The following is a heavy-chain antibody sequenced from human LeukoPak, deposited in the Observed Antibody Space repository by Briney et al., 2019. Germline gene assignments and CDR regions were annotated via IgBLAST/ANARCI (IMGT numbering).Heavy chain of an antibody. CDR2: INPSGGST. V-gene: IGHV1-46*01. Sequence: GASVKVSCKASGYTFTSYYMHWVRQAPGQGLEWMGIINPSGGSTSYAQKFQGRVTMTRDTSTSTVHMELSSLRSEDTAVYYCASSVRGVSPRDDPWGQETLVTVSS. J-gene: IGHJ5*02. D-gene: IGHD3-10*01. CDR1: GYTFTSYY. CDR3: ASSVRGVSPRDDP.